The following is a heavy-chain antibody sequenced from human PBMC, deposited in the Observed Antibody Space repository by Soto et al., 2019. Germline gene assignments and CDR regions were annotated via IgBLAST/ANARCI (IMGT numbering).Heavy chain of an antibody. V-gene: IGHV4-31*03. J-gene: IGHJ4*02. CDR2: MFYSGST. CDR3: ARDKGSGHFKS. Sequence: SETLSLTCTVSVASISSGRSYCSWIRQHPWKGLEWIGYMFYSGSTYYHPSLKSRVNISADTSKNQFSLRLTSVTPADTAVYFCARDKGSGHFKSWGQG. CDR1: VASISSGRSY.